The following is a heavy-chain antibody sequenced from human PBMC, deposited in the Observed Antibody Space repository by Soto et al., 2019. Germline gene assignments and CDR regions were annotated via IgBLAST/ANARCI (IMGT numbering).Heavy chain of an antibody. CDR2: IYYNGRT. V-gene: IGHV4-59*01. CDR1: GGSISSYY. J-gene: IGHJ6*02. D-gene: IGHD3-10*01. CDR3: ARGAEWFGGRMDV. Sequence: QVQLQESGPGLVKPSETLSLTCTVSGGSISSYYLTWIRQPPGKGLEWIGSIYYNGRTNYNPSLTSRVTISLDTSKNQFSLNLSSVTAADTAVYYCARGAEWFGGRMDVWGQGTTVTVSS.